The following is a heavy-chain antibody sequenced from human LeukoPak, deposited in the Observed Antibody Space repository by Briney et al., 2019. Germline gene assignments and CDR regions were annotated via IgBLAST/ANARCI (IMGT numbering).Heavy chain of an antibody. D-gene: IGHD3-16*01. Sequence: SVKVSCKASGGTFSSYAISWVRQAPGQGLEWMGGIIPIFGTANYAQKFQGRVTITADESTSTAHMELSSLRSEDTAVYYCARGGADLHGDNWFDPWGQGTLVTVSS. CDR3: ARGGADLHGDNWFDP. J-gene: IGHJ5*02. V-gene: IGHV1-69*01. CDR2: IIPIFGTA. CDR1: GGTFSSYA.